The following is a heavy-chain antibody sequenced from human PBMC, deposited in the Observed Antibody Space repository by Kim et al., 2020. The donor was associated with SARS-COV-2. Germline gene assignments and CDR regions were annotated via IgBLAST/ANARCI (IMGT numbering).Heavy chain of an antibody. V-gene: IGHV4-59*13. CDR3: ARAADYAFGI. J-gene: IGHJ3*02. CDR2: IYYSGST. D-gene: IGHD3-3*01. Sequence: SETLSLTCTVSGGSISSYYWSWIRQPPGKGLEWIGYIYYSGSTNYNPSLKSRVTISVDTSKNQFSLKLSSVTAADTAVYYCARAADYAFGIWGQGTMVT. CDR1: GGSISSYY.